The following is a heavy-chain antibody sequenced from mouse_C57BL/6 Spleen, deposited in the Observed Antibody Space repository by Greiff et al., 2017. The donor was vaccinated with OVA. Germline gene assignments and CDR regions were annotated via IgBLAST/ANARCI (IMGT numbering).Heavy chain of an antibody. V-gene: IGHV5-6*02. J-gene: IGHJ2*01. Sequence: EVKLVESGGDLVKPGGSLKLSCAASGFTFSSYGMSWVRQTPDKRLEWVATISSGGSYTYYPDSVKGRFTISRDNAKNTLYLQMSRLKSEDTAMYYCARRGERYYFDYWGQGTTLTVSS. CDR2: ISSGGSYT. CDR3: ARRGERYYFDY. CDR1: GFTFSSYG.